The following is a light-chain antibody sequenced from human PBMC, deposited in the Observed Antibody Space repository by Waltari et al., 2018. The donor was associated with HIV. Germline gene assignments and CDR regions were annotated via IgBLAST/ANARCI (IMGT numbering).Light chain of an antibody. J-gene: IGLJ2*01. CDR2: RDN. CDR1: TANIGANF. V-gene: IGLV1-47*01. CDR3: AVLDDTLGGGV. Sequence: QSVLTQPPSASGTPGQKVTISCSGGTANIGANFVFWFQQFPGTAPKLLIYRDNVRRSGVPARFSGSKSGTSASLTISGLRSDDEAHYFCAVLDDTLGGGVFGGGTKLTVL.